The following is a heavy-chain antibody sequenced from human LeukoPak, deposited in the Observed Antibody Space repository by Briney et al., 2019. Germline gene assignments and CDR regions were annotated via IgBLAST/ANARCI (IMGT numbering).Heavy chain of an antibody. CDR2: ISGSGGST. J-gene: IGHJ4*02. D-gene: IGHD3-16*01. V-gene: IGHV3-23*01. Sequence: AGGSLRLSCAASGFTFSSYAMSWVRQAPGKGLEWVSAISGSGGSTYYAASVKGRFTISRDNSKNTVYLQMNSLRAEDTAVYYCSKDRMGAARDYFDYWGQGTLVTVSS. CDR1: GFTFSSYA. CDR3: SKDRMGAARDYFDY.